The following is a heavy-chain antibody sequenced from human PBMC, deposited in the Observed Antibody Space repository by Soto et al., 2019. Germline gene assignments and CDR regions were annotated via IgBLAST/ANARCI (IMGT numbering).Heavy chain of an antibody. V-gene: IGHV3-7*04. J-gene: IGHJ5*02. CDR1: GFTFSSYR. CDR2: IKQDGSEK. CDR3: ARGRGYSGYDFWFDP. D-gene: IGHD5-12*01. Sequence: GGSLRLSCAASGFTFSSYRMSWVRQAPGKGLEWVANIKQDGSEKYYVDSVKGRFTISRDNAKNSLYLQMNSLRAEDTAVYYCARGRGYSGYDFWFDPWGQGTLVTVSS.